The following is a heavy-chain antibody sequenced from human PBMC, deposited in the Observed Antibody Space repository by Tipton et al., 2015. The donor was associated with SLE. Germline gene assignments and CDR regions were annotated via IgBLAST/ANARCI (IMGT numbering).Heavy chain of an antibody. D-gene: IGHD4-17*01. V-gene: IGHV3-23*01. CDR3: ARGQDDYGDYGNAFNI. CDR1: GFPFSTYD. J-gene: IGHJ3*02. Sequence: SLRLSCAASGFPFSTYDMSWVRQAPGKGLEWVSTVSGYDDNTFYAESVKGRFTISRNYSKNTLYLQMNSLRAEDTALYYCARGQDDYGDYGNAFNIWGQGTMGTVSS. CDR2: VSGYDDNT.